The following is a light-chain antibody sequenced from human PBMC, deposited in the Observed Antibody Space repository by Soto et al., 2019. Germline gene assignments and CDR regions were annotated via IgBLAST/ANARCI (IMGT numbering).Light chain of an antibody. J-gene: IGKJ4*01. V-gene: IGKV3-20*01. Sequence: EIVLTQSPGTLSLSPGERATLSCRASPIVTSSYLAWYQQKPGQAPRLLIYGASSRATGIPDRFRGSRSGTDFTLTISRLEPEDFAVYYCQQCGTSPLTFGGGTKVEIK. CDR1: PIVTSSY. CDR2: GAS. CDR3: QQCGTSPLT.